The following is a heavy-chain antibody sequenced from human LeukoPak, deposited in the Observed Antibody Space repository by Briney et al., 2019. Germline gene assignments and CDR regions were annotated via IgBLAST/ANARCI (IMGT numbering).Heavy chain of an antibody. V-gene: IGHV4-4*07. J-gene: IGHJ4*02. CDR2: IYSSGIT. CDR1: GRPNYNLY. CDR3: ARQGVGYGSRGPGPRFDC. D-gene: IGHD3-22*01. Sequence: KSSETLSLTCSLSGRPNYNLYERGTRQPAGKGLEWIGRIYSSGITNYNLSLTSRVTISVDKSKNQFTLKLGSVTAADTARYYSARQGVGYGSRGPGPRFDCWGQGTLVTVSS.